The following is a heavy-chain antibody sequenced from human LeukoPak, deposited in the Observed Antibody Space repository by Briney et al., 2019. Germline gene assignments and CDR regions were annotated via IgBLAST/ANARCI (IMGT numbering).Heavy chain of an antibody. J-gene: IGHJ6*03. V-gene: IGHV3-21*01. D-gene: IGHD4-11*01. CDR3: ARDRRGSNYVGMDV. CDR1: GFTFSSYS. CDR2: INKIGNDI. Sequence: GGSLRLSCAVSGFTFSSYSFHWVRQAPGKGLELVSFINKIGNDIYYADSVKGRFTISRDNAKNSLYLQMNSLRAEDTAVYYCARDRRGSNYVGMDVWGKGTTVTVSS.